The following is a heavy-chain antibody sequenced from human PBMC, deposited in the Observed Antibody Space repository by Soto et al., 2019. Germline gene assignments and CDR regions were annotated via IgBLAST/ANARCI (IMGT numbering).Heavy chain of an antibody. CDR3: TLDFAGDY. CDR2: IRTKANSDAT. V-gene: IGHV3-73*02. Sequence: EVQLVESGGGLVQPGGSLKLSCAASGFTLSVSAMHWVRQASGKGLEWVGRIRTKANSDATAYAASVKGRFTISRDDSKNTAFLQMNSLKPEDTAVYYCTLDFAGDYWGQGTLVTVSS. J-gene: IGHJ4*02. CDR1: GFTLSVSA.